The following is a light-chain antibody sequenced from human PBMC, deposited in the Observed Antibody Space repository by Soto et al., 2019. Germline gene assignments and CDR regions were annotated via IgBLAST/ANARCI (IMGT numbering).Light chain of an antibody. J-gene: IGLJ1*01. CDR2: GNS. CDR3: QSYDSSLREV. Sequence: QSVLTQPASVSGAPGQRVTISCTGSSSNIGAGYDVHWYQQLPGTAPKLLIYGNSNRPSGVPDRFSGSKSGTSASLAITGLQAEDEADYYCQSYDSSLREVFGTGTKVTV. CDR1: SSNIGAGYD. V-gene: IGLV1-40*01.